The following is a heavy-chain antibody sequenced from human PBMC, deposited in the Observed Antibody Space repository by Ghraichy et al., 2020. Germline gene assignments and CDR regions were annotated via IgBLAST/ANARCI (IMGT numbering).Heavy chain of an antibody. CDR3: ARVSFQLLTFDY. J-gene: IGHJ4*02. V-gene: IGHV3-21*01. CDR1: GFTFSSYS. CDR2: ISSSSSYI. D-gene: IGHD2-2*01. Sequence: GGSLRLSCAAASGFTFSSYSMNWVRQAPGKGLEWVSSISSSSSYIYYADSVKGRFTISRDNAKNSLYLQMNSLRAEDTAVYYCARVSFQLLTFDYWGQGTLVTVSS.